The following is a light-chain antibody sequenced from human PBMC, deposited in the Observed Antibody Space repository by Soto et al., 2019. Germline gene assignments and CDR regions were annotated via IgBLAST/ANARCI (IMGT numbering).Light chain of an antibody. V-gene: IGKV3-20*01. J-gene: IGKJ1*01. CDR2: GVS. CDR1: QSGSDSY. Sequence: EIVLTHSLGTLSLSPCERATLSRSASQSGSDSYLAWYQQKPGQPPRLLIYGVSSRGYGIPDRFSGSGSGTDFTLTISRLEPEDFAVYYCQHYGYPQWTFGQGTKVDIK. CDR3: QHYGYPQWT.